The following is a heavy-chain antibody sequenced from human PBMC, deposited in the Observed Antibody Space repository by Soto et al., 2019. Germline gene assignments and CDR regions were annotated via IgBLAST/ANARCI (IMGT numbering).Heavy chain of an antibody. CDR1: GFTFSDYY. J-gene: IGHJ5*02. D-gene: IGHD2-15*01. Sequence: GGSLRLSCAASGFTFSDYYMSWIRQAPGKGLEWVSYISSTSSYTNSADSVKGRFTISRDNAKNSLFLQMNSLRAEDTAVYYCARVKDCSGDSCFSGWFDPWGQGTLVTVSS. CDR3: ARVKDCSGDSCFSGWFDP. CDR2: ISSTSSYT. V-gene: IGHV3-11*06.